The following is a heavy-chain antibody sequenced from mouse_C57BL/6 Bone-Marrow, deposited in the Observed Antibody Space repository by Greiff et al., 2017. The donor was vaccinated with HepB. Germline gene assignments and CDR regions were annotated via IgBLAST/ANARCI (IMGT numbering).Heavy chain of an antibody. D-gene: IGHD2-1*01. CDR3: AREGVRYAMDY. V-gene: IGHV2-2*01. CDR1: GFSLTSYG. Sequence: VQLKESGPGLVQPSQSLSITCTVSGFSLTSYGVHWVRQSPGKGLEWLGVIWSGGSTDYNAAFISRLSISKDNSKSQVFFKMNSLQADDTAIYYCAREGVRYAMDYWGQGTSVTVSS. J-gene: IGHJ4*01. CDR2: IWSGGST.